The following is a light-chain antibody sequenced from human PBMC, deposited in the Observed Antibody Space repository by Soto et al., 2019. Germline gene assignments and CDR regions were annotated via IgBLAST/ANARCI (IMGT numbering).Light chain of an antibody. J-gene: IGKJ1*01. CDR2: GAS. Sequence: TQSPVTKSRSPGPRQTLCYRASQRVSSHLAWYQQKPGQAPRLLIYGASNRATGIPDRFSGSGSGTDFTLTISRLEPEDFAVYYCQQYGSSGTFGQGTKVDIK. CDR1: QRVSSH. V-gene: IGKV3-20*01. CDR3: QQYGSSGT.